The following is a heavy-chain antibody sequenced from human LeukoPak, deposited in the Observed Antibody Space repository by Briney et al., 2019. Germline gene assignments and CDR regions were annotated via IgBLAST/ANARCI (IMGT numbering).Heavy chain of an antibody. J-gene: IGHJ1*01. CDR1: GYTFTSYG. Sequence: GASVKVSCKASGYTFTSYGISWVRQAPGQGLEWMGWINTNTGNPTYAQGFTGRFVFSLDTSASTAYLEISSLKADDTAVYYCTRHQGFGSEYFHYWGQGTLVTVSS. V-gene: IGHV7-4-1*02. CDR3: TRHQGFGSEYFHY. CDR2: INTNTGNP. D-gene: IGHD3-16*01.